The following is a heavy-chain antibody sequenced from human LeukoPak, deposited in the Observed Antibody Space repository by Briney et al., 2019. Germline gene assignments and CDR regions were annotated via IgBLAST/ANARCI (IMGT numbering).Heavy chain of an antibody. D-gene: IGHD2-15*01. Sequence: PGASLRLPCAASGFTFSSYAMSWVRQAPGKGLEWVSAISGSGGSTYYADSVKGRFTISRDNSKNTLHLQMNSLRAEDTAVYYCAKDACSGGSCYYDYWGQGTLVTVSS. J-gene: IGHJ4*02. CDR1: GFTFSSYA. CDR3: AKDACSGGSCYYDY. V-gene: IGHV3-23*01. CDR2: ISGSGGST.